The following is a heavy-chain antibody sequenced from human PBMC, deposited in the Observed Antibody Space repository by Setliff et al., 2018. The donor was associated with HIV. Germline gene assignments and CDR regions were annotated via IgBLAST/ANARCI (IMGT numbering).Heavy chain of an antibody. Sequence: SETLSLTCTVSGGSINNYFWSWIRQSPGRGLEWVGYIYYSGETNYNPSLKSRVTFSVDTSKNQFSLKLSSVTAADSAVYYCARDYYNFQDMWGQGTMVTVSS. CDR2: IYYSGET. V-gene: IGHV4-59*01. J-gene: IGHJ3*02. CDR3: ARDYYNFQDM. CDR1: GGSINNYF. D-gene: IGHD3-3*01.